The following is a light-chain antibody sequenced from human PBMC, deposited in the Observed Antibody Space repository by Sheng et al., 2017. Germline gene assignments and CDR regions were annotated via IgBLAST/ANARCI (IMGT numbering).Light chain of an antibody. CDR2: AAA. CDR3: LQYNDFPWT. Sequence: IQMTQSPSTLSASVGDRVTITCRASQHISGYLAWFQQKPGKVPRRLIYAAASLQSGVPSRFSGSASGTEFTLTINSLQPEDFATYYCLQYNDFPWTFGQGDQGGH. V-gene: IGKV1-17*03. CDR1: QHISGY. J-gene: IGKJ1*01.